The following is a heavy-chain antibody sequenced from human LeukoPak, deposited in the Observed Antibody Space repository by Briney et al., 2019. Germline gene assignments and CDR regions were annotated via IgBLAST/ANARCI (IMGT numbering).Heavy chain of an antibody. CDR1: GGSISSYY. D-gene: IGHD6-19*01. CDR3: ARVRKGVGIAVLDRSMDV. CDR2: IYYSGST. Sequence: PSETLSLTCTVSGGSISSYYWSWIRQPPGKGLEWIGYIYYSGSTNYNPSLKSRVTISVDTSKNQFSVKLSSVTAADTAVYYCARVRKGVGIAVLDRSMDVWGQGTTVTVSS. V-gene: IGHV4-59*08. J-gene: IGHJ6*02.